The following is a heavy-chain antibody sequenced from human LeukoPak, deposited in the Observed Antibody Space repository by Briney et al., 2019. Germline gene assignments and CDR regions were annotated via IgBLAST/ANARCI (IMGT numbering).Heavy chain of an antibody. V-gene: IGHV1-18*01. D-gene: IGHD1-26*01. CDR2: ISTYNGSA. Sequence: VASVKVSCKASGYTFTSYGISWVRQAPGQGLEWMGWISTYNGSANYAQKLQDRVTMTTDTSTTTAYMELRSLRSDDTAVYYCARDTTLGLWGQGTLVTVST. CDR1: GYTFTSYG. J-gene: IGHJ4*02. CDR3: ARDTTLGL.